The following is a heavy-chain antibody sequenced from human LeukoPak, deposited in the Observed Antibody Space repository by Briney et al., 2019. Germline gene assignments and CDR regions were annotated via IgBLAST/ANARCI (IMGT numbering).Heavy chain of an antibody. D-gene: IGHD6-19*01. V-gene: IGHV7-4-1*02. CDR3: ATDLKKGDSGCFDY. J-gene: IGHJ4*02. CDR2: INTNTGNP. CDR1: GYTFTSYA. Sequence: ASVKVSCKASGYTFTSYAMHWVRQAPGQGLEWMGWINTNTGNPTYAQGFTGRFVFSLDTSVSTAYLHISSLEAEDTAIYYCATDLKKGDSGCFDYWGQGTLVTVSS.